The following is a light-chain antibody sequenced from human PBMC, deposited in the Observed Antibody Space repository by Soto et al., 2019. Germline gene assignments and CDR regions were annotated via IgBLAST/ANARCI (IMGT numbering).Light chain of an antibody. V-gene: IGKV1-5*03. Sequence: DIKMTQSPSTLSASVGDRVTITCRASQSISSWLAWYQQKPGKATKHLIYEASSLESGVPSRFSGIRSGTEFTLTISSLQPDDFATYYCQQYNSYSPRTFGQGTKVEIK. CDR2: EAS. J-gene: IGKJ1*01. CDR1: QSISSW. CDR3: QQYNSYSPRT.